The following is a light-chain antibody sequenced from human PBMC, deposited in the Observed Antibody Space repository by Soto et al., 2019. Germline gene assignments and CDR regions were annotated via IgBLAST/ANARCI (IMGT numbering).Light chain of an antibody. J-gene: IGLJ1*01. CDR3: QSYASSPSAIVV. Sequence: QSVLTQPPSVSGAPGQRVTISCTGSSSNIGAGYDVHWYQQLPGTAPKLLIYANDNRPSGVPDRFSGSKSGTSASLAITGLRAEDEADYYCQSYASSPSAIVVFGTGTKLTVL. CDR2: AND. V-gene: IGLV1-40*01. CDR1: SSNIGAGYD.